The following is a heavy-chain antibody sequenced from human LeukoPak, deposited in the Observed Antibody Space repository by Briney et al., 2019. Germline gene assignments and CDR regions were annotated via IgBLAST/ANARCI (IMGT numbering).Heavy chain of an antibody. CDR2: IFHSGNT. J-gene: IGHJ5*02. CDR1: GGSISSSSYY. Sequence: SETLSLTCTVSGGSISSSSYYWGWIRQPPGKGLEWIGSIFHSGNTYDNLSLKSRVTISVDTSKNQFSLKLSSVTAADTAVYYCARGRGDSLGYCSGGSCYLYNWFDPWGQGTLVTVSS. D-gene: IGHD2-15*01. CDR3: ARGRGDSLGYCSGGSCYLYNWFDP. V-gene: IGHV4-39*01.